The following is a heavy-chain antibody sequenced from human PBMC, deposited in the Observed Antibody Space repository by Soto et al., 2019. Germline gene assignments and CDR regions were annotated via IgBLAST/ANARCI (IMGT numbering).Heavy chain of an antibody. CDR3: ARQSCSSTSCYAFYYYYYGMDV. CDR2: ISAYNGNT. D-gene: IGHD2-2*01. Sequence: GASVKVSCKASGYTFTSYGISWVRQAPGQGLEWMGWISAYNGNTNYAQELQGRVTMTTDTSTSTAYMELRSLRSDDTAVYYCARQSCSSTSCYAFYYYYYGMDVWGQGTTVTVSS. J-gene: IGHJ6*02. V-gene: IGHV1-18*01. CDR1: GYTFTSYG.